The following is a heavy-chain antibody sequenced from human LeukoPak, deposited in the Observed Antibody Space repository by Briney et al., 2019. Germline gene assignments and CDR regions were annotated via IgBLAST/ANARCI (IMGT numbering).Heavy chain of an antibody. CDR1: GFSFRSHA. J-gene: IGHJ4*02. CDR3: AKDSGQWLPQYYFDY. V-gene: IGHV3-33*03. CDR2: IWYDGSKI. D-gene: IGHD6-19*01. Sequence: PGRSLRLSCAASGFSFRSHAMPWVRQAPGKGPEWVAIIWYDGSKIYYADSVKGRFTISRDESKSTLYLQMNSLRGEDTAVYWCAKDSGQWLPQYYFDYWGQGPRVSVSS.